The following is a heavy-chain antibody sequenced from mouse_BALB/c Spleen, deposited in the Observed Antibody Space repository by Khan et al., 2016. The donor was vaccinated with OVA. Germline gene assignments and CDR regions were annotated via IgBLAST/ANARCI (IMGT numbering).Heavy chain of an antibody. V-gene: IGHV2-6-1*01. D-gene: IGHD2-10*01. CDR3: ARQPYYHYNIMDY. J-gene: IGHJ4*01. CDR1: GFSLTNYG. CDR2: IWSDGST. Sequence: VQLQQSGPGLAAPSQSLSITCTISGFSLTNYGVHWVRQPPGKGLEWLVVIWSDGSTNYISVLKSRLTVTKDNSQSQVFLKMNSLQTDDTAIYFCARQPYYHYNIMDYWGQGTSVTVSS.